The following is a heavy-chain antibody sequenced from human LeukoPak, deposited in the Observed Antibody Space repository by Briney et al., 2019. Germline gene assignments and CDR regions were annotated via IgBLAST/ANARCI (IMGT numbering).Heavy chain of an antibody. CDR3: ARVYYSNSYDYWYFDL. CDR1: GGSINSGGYS. Sequence: SETLSLTCTVSGGSINSGGYSWNWIRQPPGKGLEWIGYVYDRVNTDYNPSLKSRVTISVDTSKNQFSLKLSSVTAADTAVYYCARVYYSNSYDYWYFDLWGRGTLVTVSS. V-gene: IGHV4-61*08. D-gene: IGHD6-13*01. J-gene: IGHJ2*01. CDR2: VYDRVNT.